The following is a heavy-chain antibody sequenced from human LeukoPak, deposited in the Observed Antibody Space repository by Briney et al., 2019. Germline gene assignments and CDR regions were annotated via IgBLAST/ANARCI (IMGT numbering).Heavy chain of an antibody. J-gene: IGHJ4*02. CDR1: GDTLTELS. V-gene: IGHV1-2*06. CDR2: INPNRGDT. CDR3: ARQPYFEYKLDY. Sequence: ASVKVSCKVSGDTLTELSIHWVRQAPGKGLEWMGRINPNRGDTNYAQRFQGRVTLTRDTSINTAYMELSRLRSDDTAAYYCARQPYFEYKLDYWGQGTLVTVSS. D-gene: IGHD3-3*01.